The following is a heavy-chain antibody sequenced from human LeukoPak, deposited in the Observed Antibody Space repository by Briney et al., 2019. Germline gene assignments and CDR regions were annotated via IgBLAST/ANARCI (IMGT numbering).Heavy chain of an antibody. CDR1: GGXISSTNC. Sequence: SGTLSLTCAVSGGXISSTNCWSWVRQPPGKGLEWIGEVHHSWGTNYNPSLKSRVTISVDKSKNQLSLSLTSVTAADTALYYCVRGDDRASWLVDSWGQGTLVTVSS. D-gene: IGHD2-2*01. J-gene: IGHJ4*02. V-gene: IGHV4-4*02. CDR2: VHHSWGT. CDR3: VRGDDRASWLVDS.